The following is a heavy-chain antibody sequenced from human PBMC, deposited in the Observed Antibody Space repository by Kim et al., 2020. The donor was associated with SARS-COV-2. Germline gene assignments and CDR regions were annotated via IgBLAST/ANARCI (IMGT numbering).Heavy chain of an antibody. D-gene: IGHD2-21*02. CDR3: AKGKGDNVIDWFDP. V-gene: IGHV3-23*01. CDR2: FSGSAGNT. J-gene: IGHJ5*02. Sequence: GGSLRLSCAVSGFSLSSYAVGWVRQAPGKGLEWVSTFSGSAGNTYNADSVKGRFTASSDNSKNTLYLQMHSLGVEDTAIYYCAKGKGDNVIDWFDPWGQGTLVTVAS. CDR1: GFSLSSYA.